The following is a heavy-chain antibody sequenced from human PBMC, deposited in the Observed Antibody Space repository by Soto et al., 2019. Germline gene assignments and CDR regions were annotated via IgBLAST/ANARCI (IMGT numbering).Heavy chain of an antibody. D-gene: IGHD5-12*01. Sequence: SVKVSCKASGFTFTSSAVQWVRQARGQRLEWIGWIVVGSGNTNYAQKFQERVTITRDMSTSTAYMELSSLRSEDTAVYYCAACGYSGYESPRFFYYYYGMDVWGQGTTVTVSS. CDR3: AACGYSGYESPRFFYYYYGMDV. J-gene: IGHJ6*02. CDR1: GFTFTSSA. V-gene: IGHV1-58*01. CDR2: IVVGSGNT.